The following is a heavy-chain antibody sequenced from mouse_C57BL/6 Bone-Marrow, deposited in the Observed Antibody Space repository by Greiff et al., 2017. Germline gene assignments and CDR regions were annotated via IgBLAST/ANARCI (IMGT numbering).Heavy chain of an antibody. CDR2: IYPGDGDT. CDR1: GYAFSSYW. Sequence: QVQLQQSGAELVKPGASVKISCKASGYAFSSYWMNWVKQRPGKGLEWIGQIYPGDGDTNYNGKFKGKATLTAAKYSSTAYMQLSSLTSEDSAVYFCARSALERGKAYWGQGTLVTVSA. CDR3: ARSALERGKAY. V-gene: IGHV1-80*01. J-gene: IGHJ3*01.